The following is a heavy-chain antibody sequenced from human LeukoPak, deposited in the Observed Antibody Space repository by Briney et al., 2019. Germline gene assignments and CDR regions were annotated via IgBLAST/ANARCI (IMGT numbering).Heavy chain of an antibody. CDR3: ARGRGYDYGTPHYYYYMDV. CDR2: VNPNSDNT. CDR1: GYTFTSYD. V-gene: IGHV1-8*01. D-gene: IGHD5-18*01. Sequence: ASVKVSCKASGYTFTSYDINWVRQATGQGLEWMGWVNPNSDNTGYAQKFQGRVTMTRNTSISTAYMELSSLRSEDTAVYYCARGRGYDYGTPHYYYYMDVWGKGTTVTVSS. J-gene: IGHJ6*03.